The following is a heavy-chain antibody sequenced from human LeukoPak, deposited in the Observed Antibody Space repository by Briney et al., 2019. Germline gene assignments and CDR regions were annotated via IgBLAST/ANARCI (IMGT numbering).Heavy chain of an antibody. CDR2: IKQDVGEK. J-gene: IGHJ6*02. CDR3: ATQYYDFWSGYYLYYYYGMDV. D-gene: IGHD3-3*01. V-gene: IGHV3-7*01. Sequence: GWSLRLSCAASGFTFSRYWMSWVRGAPGKGLEWVANIKQDVGEKYYVDSVKGRFTISRDNAKNSLYLQMNSLRAEDTAVYYCATQYYDFWSGYYLYYYYGMDVWGQGTTVTVSS. CDR1: GFTFSRYW.